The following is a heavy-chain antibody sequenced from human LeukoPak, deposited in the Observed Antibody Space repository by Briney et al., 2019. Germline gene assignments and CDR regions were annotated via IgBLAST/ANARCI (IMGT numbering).Heavy chain of an antibody. CDR2: IRYDGSNK. J-gene: IGHJ6*02. CDR1: GFTFSSYA. Sequence: GGSLRLSCAASGFTFSSYAMHWVRQAPGKGLEWVAFIRYDGSNKYYADSVKGRFTISRDNSQNTLYLQMNSLRAEDTAVYYCAKDLQDYYYYYGMDVWGQGTTVTVSS. V-gene: IGHV3-30*02. CDR3: AKDLQDYYYYYGMDV.